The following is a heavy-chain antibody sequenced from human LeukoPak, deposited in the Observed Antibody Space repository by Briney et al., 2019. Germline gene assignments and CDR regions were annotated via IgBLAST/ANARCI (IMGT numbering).Heavy chain of an antibody. CDR3: ARAGGWAREDYKGDAFYI. CDR1: GGSMRGYY. Sequence: PSETLSLTCTVSGGSMRGYYWSWIRQSPGRGLEWIGYIYHSGGTIYNPSLKSRVTISLDTSKNQFSLKLNSVTAADTAVYYCARAGGWAREDYKGDAFYIWGQGTMVTVSS. V-gene: IGHV4-59*01. CDR2: IYHSGGT. D-gene: IGHD6-19*01. J-gene: IGHJ3*02.